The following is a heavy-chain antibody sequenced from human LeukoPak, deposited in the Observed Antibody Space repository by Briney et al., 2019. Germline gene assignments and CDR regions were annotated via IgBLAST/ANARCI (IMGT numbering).Heavy chain of an antibody. V-gene: IGHV3-23*01. D-gene: IGHD2-15*01. CDR3: AFSPTATY. CDR1: GFTFSNSA. CDR2: ISATGGTT. Sequence: GGSLRLSCGASGFTFSNSAMSWVRQAPGKGLEWVSAISATGGTTYYADSVKGRFTISRDNSKNTLCLQMNSLRAEDTAVYYCAFSPTATYWGQGTLVTVSS. J-gene: IGHJ4*02.